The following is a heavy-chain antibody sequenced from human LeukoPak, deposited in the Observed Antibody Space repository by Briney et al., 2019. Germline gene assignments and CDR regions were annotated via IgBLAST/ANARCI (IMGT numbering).Heavy chain of an antibody. CDR3: ARDYYASGSHDS. D-gene: IGHD3-10*01. CDR1: GFTFSSFW. J-gene: IGHJ4*02. Sequence: RGSLRLSCAASGFTFSSFWMTWVCQAPGKGLEWVANIRQDGSAKYYVDSVKGRFTISRDNAKNSLCLQLNSLRAEDTAVYYCARDYYASGSHDSWGQGALVTVSS. CDR2: IRQDGSAK. V-gene: IGHV3-7*04.